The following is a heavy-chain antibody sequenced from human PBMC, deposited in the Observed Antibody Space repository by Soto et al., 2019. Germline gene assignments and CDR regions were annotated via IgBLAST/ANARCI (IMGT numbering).Heavy chain of an antibody. CDR3: ARDSSAVASFDY. D-gene: IGHD6-19*01. CDR2: INAGNGNT. V-gene: IGHV1-3*01. CDR1: GYTFTSYA. J-gene: IGHJ4*02. Sequence: QVPLVQSGAEVKKPGASVKVSCKASGYTFTSYAMHWVRQAPGQRLEWMGWINAGNGNTKYSQKFQGRVTITRDTSASTAYMELSSLRSEDTAVYYCARDSSAVASFDYWGQGTLVTVSS.